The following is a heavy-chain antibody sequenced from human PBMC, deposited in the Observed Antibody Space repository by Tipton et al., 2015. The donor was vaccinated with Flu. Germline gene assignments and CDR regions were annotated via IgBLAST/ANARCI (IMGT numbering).Heavy chain of an antibody. CDR2: INHSGST. CDR1: GGSFNGYY. J-gene: IGHJ4*02. Sequence: TLSLTCAVYGGSFNGYYWSWIRQPPGKGLEWIGEINHSGSTNYNPSLKSRVTISVDTSKNQFSLKLSSVTAADTAVYYCARVGYSSGWYGYYFDYWGQGTLVTVSS. CDR3: ARVGYSSGWYGYYFDY. D-gene: IGHD6-19*01. V-gene: IGHV4-34*01.